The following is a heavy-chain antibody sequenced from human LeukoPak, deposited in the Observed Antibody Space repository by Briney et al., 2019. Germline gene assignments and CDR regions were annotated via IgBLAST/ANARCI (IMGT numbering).Heavy chain of an antibody. V-gene: IGHV4-59*12. CDR1: GGSISSYY. CDR3: ARGGGRTQLGYCSSTSCKPFDY. J-gene: IGHJ4*02. Sequence: SETLSLTCTVSGGSISSYYWSWIRQPPGKGLEWIGYIYYSGSTNYNPSLKSRVTISVDTSKNQFSLKLSSVTAADTAVYYCARGGGRTQLGYCSSTSCKPFDYWGQGTLVTVSS. D-gene: IGHD2-2*01. CDR2: IYYSGST.